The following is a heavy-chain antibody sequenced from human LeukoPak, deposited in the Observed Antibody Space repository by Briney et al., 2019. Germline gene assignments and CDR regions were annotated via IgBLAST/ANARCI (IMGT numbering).Heavy chain of an antibody. V-gene: IGHV3-11*03. Sequence: GGSLRLSCAASGFTFSSYAMSWVRQAPGKGLEWVSYISSSSSYTNYADSVKGRFTISRDNAKNSLYLQMNSLRAEDTAVYYCARAGNSVAFDIWGQGTMVTVSS. CDR3: ARAGNSVAFDI. D-gene: IGHD4-23*01. CDR1: GFTFSSYA. J-gene: IGHJ3*02. CDR2: ISSSSSYT.